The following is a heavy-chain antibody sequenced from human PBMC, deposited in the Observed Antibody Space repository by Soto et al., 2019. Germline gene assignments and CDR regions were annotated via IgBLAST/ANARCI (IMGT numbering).Heavy chain of an antibody. Sequence: EVQLLESGGGLVQPGGSLRLSCAASGFTFSSYAMSWVRQAPGKGLEWVSAISGSGGSTYYADSVKGRFTISRDNSNNTLYLQMNSLRAEDTAVYYCAKDGPDIAAAGPGNYYYGMDVWGQGTTVTVSS. D-gene: IGHD6-13*01. CDR1: GFTFSSYA. V-gene: IGHV3-23*01. CDR2: ISGSGGST. CDR3: AKDGPDIAAAGPGNYYYGMDV. J-gene: IGHJ6*02.